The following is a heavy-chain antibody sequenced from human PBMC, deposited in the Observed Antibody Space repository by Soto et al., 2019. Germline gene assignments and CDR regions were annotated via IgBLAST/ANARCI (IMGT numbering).Heavy chain of an antibody. V-gene: IGHV3-48*02. CDR2: ISSSGTIK. J-gene: IGHJ5*02. D-gene: IGHD3-10*01. Sequence: GGSLRLSCAASGFNFTIYGMNWVRQAPGKGLEWVSYISSSGTIKYYTDSVKGRFTISRDNAKNSLFLQMNSLRDDDTALYYCARDHFPVTMVRGVIDWFDPWGQGTLVTVSS. CDR3: ARDHFPVTMVRGVIDWFDP. CDR1: GFNFTIYG.